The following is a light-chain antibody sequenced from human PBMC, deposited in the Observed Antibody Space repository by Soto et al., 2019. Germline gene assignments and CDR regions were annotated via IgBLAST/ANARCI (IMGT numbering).Light chain of an antibody. V-gene: IGLV1-40*01. Sequence: QPVLTQPPSVSGAPGQTITMSCTGSGSNVGASYDVHWYQVLPGAGPRLLIYKNNNRPSGVPDQFSGSKSGTSASLAITGLRAEDEADYYCQSYDNILSGPLFGGGTKVTVL. CDR2: KNN. CDR3: QSYDNILSGPL. CDR1: GSNVGASYD. J-gene: IGLJ3*02.